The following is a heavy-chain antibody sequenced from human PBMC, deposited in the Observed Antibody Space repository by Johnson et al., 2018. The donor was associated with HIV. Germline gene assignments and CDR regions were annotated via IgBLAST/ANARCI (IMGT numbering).Heavy chain of an antibody. CDR1: GFTFSSYA. J-gene: IGHJ3*02. CDR2: ISYDGSNK. D-gene: IGHD6-13*01. CDR3: ARDGIYSSPLDAFDI. V-gene: IGHV3-30*04. Sequence: QVLLVESGGGVVQPGRSLRLSCAASGFTFSSYAMHWVRQAPGKGLEWVAVISYDGSNKYYADSLKGRFTISRDNAHRSLYLQMDNLRAEDSAVYYCARDGIYSSPLDAFDIWGQGTMVTVSS.